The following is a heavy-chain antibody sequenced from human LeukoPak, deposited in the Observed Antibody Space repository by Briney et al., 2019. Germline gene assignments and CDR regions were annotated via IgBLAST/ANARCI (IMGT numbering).Heavy chain of an antibody. CDR2: VNSDGSST. D-gene: IGHD2-2*01. Sequence: PGGSLRLSCAASRFTFSSYWMHWVRQAPGKGLVWVSRVNSDGSSTTYADSVKGRFTISRDNSKNTLYLQMNSLRAEDTAVYYCARGLSDCTSSSCPYDAFDVWGHGTMVTVSS. J-gene: IGHJ3*01. V-gene: IGHV3-74*01. CDR1: RFTFSSYW. CDR3: ARGLSDCTSSSCPYDAFDV.